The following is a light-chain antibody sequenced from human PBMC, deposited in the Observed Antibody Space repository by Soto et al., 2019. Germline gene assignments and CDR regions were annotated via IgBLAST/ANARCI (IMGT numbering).Light chain of an antibody. CDR3: QLYGTSPP. J-gene: IGKJ5*01. CDR2: ASV. Sequence: ELVLTHSPGSLSLSPGEIATLSCETSQSDGSNFVAWYQHKPGQAPRLLIYASVQRATGIPDRFSGSASGTDFILTINRLEPEDFAVYYCQLYGTSPPFGQGTRLEIK. V-gene: IGKV3-20*01. CDR1: QSDGSNF.